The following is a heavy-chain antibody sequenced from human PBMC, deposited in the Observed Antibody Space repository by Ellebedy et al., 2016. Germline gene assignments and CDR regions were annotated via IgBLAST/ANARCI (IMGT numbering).Heavy chain of an antibody. V-gene: IGHV1-2*04. J-gene: IGHJ1*01. CDR3: AADPRYCSSTSCYWGNFQH. D-gene: IGHD2-2*01. CDR2: INPNSGGT. Sequence: ASVKVSXXASGYNFTGYYMHWVRQAPGQGLEWMGWINPNSGGTNYAQKFQGWVTMTRDTSISTAYMELSRLRSEDTAVYYCAADPRYCSSTSCYWGNFQHWGQGTLVTVSS. CDR1: GYNFTGYY.